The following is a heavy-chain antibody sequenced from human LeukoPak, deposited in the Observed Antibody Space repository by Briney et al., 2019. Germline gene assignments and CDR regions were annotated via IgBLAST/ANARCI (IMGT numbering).Heavy chain of an antibody. CDR2: INSDGSST. CDR1: GFTFSNYW. V-gene: IGHV3-74*01. Sequence: GGSLRLSCAASGFTFSNYWMHWVRQAPGRGLVWVSRINSDGSSTSYADSVKGRFTVSRDNAKNTLYLQMNSLRAEDTAVYYCAILAAAGPDYWGQGTLVTVSS. CDR3: AILAAAGPDY. D-gene: IGHD6-13*01. J-gene: IGHJ4*02.